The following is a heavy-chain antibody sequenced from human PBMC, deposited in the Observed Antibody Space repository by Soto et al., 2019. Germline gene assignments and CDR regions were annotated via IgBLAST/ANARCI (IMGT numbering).Heavy chain of an antibody. CDR1: GYSLTSYW. Sequence: PGPSPKISCKGPGYSLTSYWIGWVRQMPGKGLEWMGIIYPGDSDTRYSPSFQGQVTISADKSISTAYLQWSSRKASDTAMYYCATTQYSGYDWGYYYYGMDVWGQGTTVTVSS. J-gene: IGHJ6*02. V-gene: IGHV5-51*01. D-gene: IGHD5-12*01. CDR3: ATTQYSGYDWGYYYYGMDV. CDR2: IYPGDSDT.